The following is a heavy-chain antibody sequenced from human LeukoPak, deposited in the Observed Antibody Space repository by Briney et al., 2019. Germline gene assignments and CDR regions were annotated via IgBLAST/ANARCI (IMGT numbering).Heavy chain of an antibody. D-gene: IGHD3-22*01. Sequence: ASVKVSCKASGYTFTSYYMHWVRQAPGQGLEWMGIINPSGGSTSYAQKFQGRVTMTRDTSTSTVYMELSSLRAEDTAVYYCAKDPYDSSGYYFPGAFDIWGQGTMVTVSS. J-gene: IGHJ3*02. CDR2: INPSGGST. V-gene: IGHV1-46*01. CDR3: AKDPYDSSGYYFPGAFDI. CDR1: GYTFTSYY.